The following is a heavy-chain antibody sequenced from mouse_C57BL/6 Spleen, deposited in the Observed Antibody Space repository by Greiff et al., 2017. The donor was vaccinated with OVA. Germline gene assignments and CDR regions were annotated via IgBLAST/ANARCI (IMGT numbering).Heavy chain of an antibody. Sequence: VQLQQSGAELARPGASVKLSCKASGYTFTSYGISWVKQRTGQGLEWIGEIYPRSGNTYYNEKFKGKATLTADKSSSTAYMELRSLTSEDSAVYFCARSGYYGSDYYAMDYWGQGTSVTVSS. CDR1: GYTFTSYG. D-gene: IGHD1-1*01. CDR2: IYPRSGNT. V-gene: IGHV1-81*01. CDR3: ARSGYYGSDYYAMDY. J-gene: IGHJ4*01.